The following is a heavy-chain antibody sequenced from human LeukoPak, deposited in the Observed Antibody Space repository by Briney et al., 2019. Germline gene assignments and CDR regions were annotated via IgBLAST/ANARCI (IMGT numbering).Heavy chain of an antibody. CDR2: IYYSGTT. V-gene: IGHV4-39*07. Sequence: SETLSLTCTVSGGSINSNSYYWGWIRQPPGKGLEWIGSIYYSGTTYYNPSLKSRVTISVDTSKNQFSLKLSSVTAADTAVYYCARARGYSYGYWFDPWGQGTLVTVSS. J-gene: IGHJ5*02. CDR3: ARARGYSYGYWFDP. CDR1: GGSINSNSYY. D-gene: IGHD5-18*01.